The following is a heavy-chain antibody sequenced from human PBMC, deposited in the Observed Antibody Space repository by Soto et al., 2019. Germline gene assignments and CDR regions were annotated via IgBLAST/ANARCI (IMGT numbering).Heavy chain of an antibody. D-gene: IGHD2-15*01. CDR2: INAGNGNT. CDR3: ARDRVVAALTSYYYYYMDV. V-gene: IGHV1-3*01. J-gene: IGHJ6*03. Sequence: ASLKVSCKASGYTFTSYAMHWVRQAPGQRLEWMGWINAGNGNTKYSQKFQGRVTITRDTSASTAYMELSSLRSEDTAVYYCARDRVVAALTSYYYYYMDVWGKGTKVTVSS. CDR1: GYTFTSYA.